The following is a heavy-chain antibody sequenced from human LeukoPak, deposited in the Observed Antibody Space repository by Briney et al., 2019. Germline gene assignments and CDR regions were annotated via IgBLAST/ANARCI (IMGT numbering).Heavy chain of an antibody. Sequence: GRSLRLSCAASGFTVSTYSMSWVRQDPGKGLEWVATFSSGGRTSYADSVKGRFTISRDTSQNTVYLQMNSLRDEDTALYYCASILYGWGQGTLVTVSS. CDR3: ASILYG. V-gene: IGHV3-53*01. CDR1: GFTVSTYS. CDR2: FSSGGRT. J-gene: IGHJ4*02. D-gene: IGHD2/OR15-2a*01.